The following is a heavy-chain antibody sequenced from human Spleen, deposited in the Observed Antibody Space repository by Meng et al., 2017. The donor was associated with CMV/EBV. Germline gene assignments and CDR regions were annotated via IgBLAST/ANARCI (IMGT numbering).Heavy chain of an antibody. CDR3: AKSRSTTYNEYYWYGMDL. Sequence: SVKVSCKASGGPFSSYAISWVRQAPGQGLEWMGGIIPVLNIINYAQKVQGRVTITADRSTRTAYMELSGLRSADTAVYYCAKSRSTTYNEYYWYGMDLWGQGTTVTVSS. CDR2: IIPVLNII. V-gene: IGHV1-69*10. CDR1: GGPFSSYA. J-gene: IGHJ6*02. D-gene: IGHD2/OR15-2a*01.